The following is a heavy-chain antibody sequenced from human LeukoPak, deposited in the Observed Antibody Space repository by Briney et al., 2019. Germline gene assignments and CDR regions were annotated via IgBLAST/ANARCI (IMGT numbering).Heavy chain of an antibody. J-gene: IGHJ4*02. CDR2: ISTGSSYI. CDR3: ARASSSWYYFDY. CDR1: GFIFSSYS. Sequence: GGSLRLSCAASGFIFSSYSMNWVRQAPGKGLEWVSFISTGSSYIYYADSVKGRFTISRDNAKNSLYLQMNSLRAEDTAVYYCARASSSWYYFDYWGQGTLVTVSS. V-gene: IGHV3-21*01. D-gene: IGHD6-13*01.